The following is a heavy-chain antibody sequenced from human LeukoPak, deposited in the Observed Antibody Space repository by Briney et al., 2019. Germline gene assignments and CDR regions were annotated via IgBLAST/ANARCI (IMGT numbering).Heavy chain of an antibody. CDR3: ARGYDSSGYYKVWYFDL. V-gene: IGHV1-18*01. CDR2: ISAYNGNT. J-gene: IGHJ2*01. Sequence: GASVKVSCKASGYTFTSYGISWVRQAPGQGLEWMGWISAYNGNTNYAQKLQGRVTMTTDTSTSTAYMELRSLRSDDTVVYYCARGYDSSGYYKVWYFDLWGRGTLVTVSS. CDR1: GYTFTSYG. D-gene: IGHD3-22*01.